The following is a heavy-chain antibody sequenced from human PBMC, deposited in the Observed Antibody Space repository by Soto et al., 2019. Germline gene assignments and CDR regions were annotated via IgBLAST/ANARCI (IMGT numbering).Heavy chain of an antibody. V-gene: IGHV3-23*01. Sequence: SGGSLRLSCVGSGFTFSDSVMAWVRQAPGKGLEWLSVMSGDGRTRYALSVTGRFTISRDNSKNRLYLQMRSLRAEDAAAYYCVKWHTSNFDSLPFTGFAFWGQGTRVTVSS. CDR3: VKWHTSNFDSLPFTGFAF. CDR2: MSGDGRT. J-gene: IGHJ4*02. D-gene: IGHD3-22*01. CDR1: GFTFSDSV.